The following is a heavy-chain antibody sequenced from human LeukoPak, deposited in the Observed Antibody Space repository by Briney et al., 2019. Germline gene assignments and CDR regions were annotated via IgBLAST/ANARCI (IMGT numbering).Heavy chain of an antibody. CDR2: INPNSGGT. CDR1: GYTFTGYY. CDR3: ARGLVDTAMVVGY. V-gene: IGHV1-2*02. J-gene: IGHJ4*02. D-gene: IGHD5-18*01. Sequence: ASVKVSCKASGYTFTGYYMRWVRQAPGQGLEWMGWINPNSGGTNYAQKFQGRVTMTRDTSISTAYMELSRLRSDDTAVYYCARGLVDTAMVVGYWGQGTLVTVSS.